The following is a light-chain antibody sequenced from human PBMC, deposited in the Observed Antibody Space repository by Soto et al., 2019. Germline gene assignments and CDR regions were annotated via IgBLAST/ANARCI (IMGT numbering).Light chain of an antibody. CDR3: QSYDNDRNGML. Sequence: QSVLTQAPSMSGAPGQRITISCTGTSSNIGAGHDVHWYQQLPGKAPTLLIYGNTNRPSGVPDRFSAAKSRSSASLVISGLQAEDEGHFFCQSYDNDRNGMLFGGGTKLTVL. CDR2: GNT. CDR1: SSNIGAGHD. V-gene: IGLV1-40*01. J-gene: IGLJ2*01.